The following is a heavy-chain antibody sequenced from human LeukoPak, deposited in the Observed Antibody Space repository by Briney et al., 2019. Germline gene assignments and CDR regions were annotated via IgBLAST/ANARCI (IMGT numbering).Heavy chain of an antibody. CDR1: GYTFTGYY. Sequence: ASVKVSCKASGYTFTGYYMHWVRQAPGQGLEWMGWINPNSGGTNYAQKFQGRVTMTRDTSISTAYMELSRLRSDDTAVYYCARPYYDILTGYFANYYFDYWGQXXLVTVSS. V-gene: IGHV1-2*02. D-gene: IGHD3-9*01. CDR2: INPNSGGT. CDR3: ARPYYDILTGYFANYYFDY. J-gene: IGHJ4*02.